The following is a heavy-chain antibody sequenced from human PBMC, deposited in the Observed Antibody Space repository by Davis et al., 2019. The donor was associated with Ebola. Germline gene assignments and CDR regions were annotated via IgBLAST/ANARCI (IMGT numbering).Heavy chain of an antibody. CDR2: ISWNSGSI. Sequence: GGSLRLSCAASGFTFDDYAMHWVRQAPGKGLEWVSGISWNSGSIGYADSVKGRFTISRDNSKNTLYLQMGSLRAEDMAVYYCARGKTIFGVVDNWFDPWGQGTLVTVSS. J-gene: IGHJ5*02. CDR1: GFTFDDYA. CDR3: ARGKTIFGVVDNWFDP. V-gene: IGHV3-9*03. D-gene: IGHD3-3*01.